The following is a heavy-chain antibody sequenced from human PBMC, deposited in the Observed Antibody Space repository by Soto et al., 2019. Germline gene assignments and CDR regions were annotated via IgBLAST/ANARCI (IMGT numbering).Heavy chain of an antibody. CDR1: GSTLTGYY. V-gene: IGHV1-2*04. D-gene: IGHD1-1*01. CDR2: INPNSGGT. J-gene: IGHJ4*02. CDR3: ARGPYNWNDGGYYFDY. Sequence: GASVKVSCQASGSTLTGYYMHWVRQAPGQGLEWMGWINPNSGGTNYAQKFQGWVTMTRDTSISTAYMELSRLRSDDTAVYYCARGPYNWNDGGYYFDYWGQGTLVTVSS.